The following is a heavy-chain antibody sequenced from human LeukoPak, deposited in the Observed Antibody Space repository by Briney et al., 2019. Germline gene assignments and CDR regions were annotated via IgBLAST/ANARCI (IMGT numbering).Heavy chain of an antibody. CDR1: GGSIRTGSYY. CDR2: IFTSGST. V-gene: IGHV4-61*02. D-gene: IGHD6-6*01. Sequence: SETLSLTCTVSGGSIRTGSYYWSWIWQPAGKELQRIGRIFTSGSTNYNPSLKSRVTISVDTSKNQFSLKLSSVTAADTAVYYCARDSSSPRVKYFQHWGQGTLVTVSS. CDR3: ARDSSSPRVKYFQH. J-gene: IGHJ1*01.